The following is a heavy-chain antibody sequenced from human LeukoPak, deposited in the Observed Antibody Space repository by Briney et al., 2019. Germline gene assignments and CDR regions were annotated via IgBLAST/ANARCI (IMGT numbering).Heavy chain of an antibody. J-gene: IGHJ6*03. V-gene: IGHV3-48*01. CDR3: ARGGVVVVGDYYYYYMDV. CDR1: GFTFSSYS. CDR2: ISSSSSTI. Sequence: QAGGSLRLSCAASGFTFSSYSMNWVRQAPGKGLEWVSYISSSSSTIYYADSVRGRFTISRDNAKNSLYLQMNSLRAEDTAVYYCARGGVVVVGDYYYYYMDVWGKGTTVTVSS. D-gene: IGHD2-15*01.